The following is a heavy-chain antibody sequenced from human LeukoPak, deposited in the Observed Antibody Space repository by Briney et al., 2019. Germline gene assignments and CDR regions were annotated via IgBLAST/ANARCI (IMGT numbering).Heavy chain of an antibody. Sequence: GGSLRLSCAASGFTFSSYAMSWVRQAPGKGLEWVSAISGSGGITYYADSVRGRFTISRDNSKNTLYVQMNSLRAEDTAVYYCAKSDYGNYPTPDYWGQGTLVTVSS. CDR1: GFTFSSYA. CDR2: ISGSGGIT. CDR3: AKSDYGNYPTPDY. V-gene: IGHV3-23*01. J-gene: IGHJ4*02. D-gene: IGHD4-11*01.